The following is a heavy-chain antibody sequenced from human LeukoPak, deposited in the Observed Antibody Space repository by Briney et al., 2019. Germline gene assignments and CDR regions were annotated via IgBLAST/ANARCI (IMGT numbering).Heavy chain of an antibody. J-gene: IGHJ4*02. Sequence: GASVKVSCKASGYTFTSYDINWVRPAPGQGLEWMGWINPKSGDTNYAQKSQGRVTMARDTSISTAYMELTRLRYDDTAVYYCAREDIYTSLSLDYWGQGTLVTVSS. CDR2: INPKSGDT. D-gene: IGHD2-2*02. CDR1: GYTFTSYD. CDR3: AREDIYTSLSLDY. V-gene: IGHV1-2*02.